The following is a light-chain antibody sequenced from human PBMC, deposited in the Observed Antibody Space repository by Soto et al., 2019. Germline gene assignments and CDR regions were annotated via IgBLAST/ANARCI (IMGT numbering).Light chain of an antibody. CDR3: QQYYGTPT. J-gene: IGKJ1*01. Sequence: DIVMTQSPDSLAVSMGERATINCKSSQSVLYNANNKDYLAWYQQRPGQPPKLLISWASTRESGVPDRFSGSGSETDFTLTITSLQAEDVAVYYCQQYYGTPTFGQGTKVDVK. CDR2: WAS. CDR1: QSVLYNANNKDY. V-gene: IGKV4-1*01.